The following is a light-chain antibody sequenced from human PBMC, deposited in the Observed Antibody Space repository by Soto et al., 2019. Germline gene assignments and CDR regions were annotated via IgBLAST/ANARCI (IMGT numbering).Light chain of an antibody. J-gene: IGKJ2*01. CDR2: GAS. CDR1: QTINGRD. Sequence: EIVLTQSPGTLSLSPGERATLSCRASQTINGRDLAWYQQRPGQAPRLLLYGASSRATGIPDRFTGSGSGTDFTLTISRLEPEDFAVYYCQQYDTFGQGTKLEI. CDR3: QQYDT. V-gene: IGKV3-20*01.